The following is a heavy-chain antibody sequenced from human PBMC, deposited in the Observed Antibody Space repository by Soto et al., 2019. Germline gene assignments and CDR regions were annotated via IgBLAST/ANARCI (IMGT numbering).Heavy chain of an antibody. V-gene: IGHV4-59*01. CDR1: GGFISTYY. CDR3: ARSIDGSGFYFSNC. Sequence: SETLSLTCTVSGGFISTYYWSWIRQSPEKGLELIGYIHHTGSTNYNPSLKSRVTMSLDTSRNQFSLKLYTVTPADTAVYYCARSIDGSGFYFSNCWGQGTQVTHSS. CDR2: IHHTGST. J-gene: IGHJ4*01. D-gene: IGHD3-22*01.